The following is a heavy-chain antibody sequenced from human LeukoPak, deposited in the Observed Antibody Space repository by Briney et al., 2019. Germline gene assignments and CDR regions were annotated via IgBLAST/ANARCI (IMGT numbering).Heavy chain of an antibody. J-gene: IGHJ5*02. V-gene: IGHV1-2*02. Sequence: ASVRVSCKASGYTFTGYYMHWARQAPGQGLEWMGWINPNSGATNYAQRFQGRVTVTRDTSISTAYTKLSRLTSDDTAVYYCARGGYSSGGSLGFGPWGQGTLVTVSS. D-gene: IGHD6-19*01. CDR3: ARGGYSSGGSLGFGP. CDR1: GYTFTGYY. CDR2: INPNSGAT.